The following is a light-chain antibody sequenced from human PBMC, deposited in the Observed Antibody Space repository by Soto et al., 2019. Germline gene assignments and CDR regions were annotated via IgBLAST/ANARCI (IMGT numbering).Light chain of an antibody. V-gene: IGKV4-1*01. J-gene: IGKJ3*01. CDR3: QEYYSTPFT. Sequence: DIVMTQSPDSLAVSLGERATTNCKSTQSVFYSSNNRNSLAQYQQKPGQPPKLLIYWASTRESGVPDRFSGSGSRKDFTLTISRLQAEDVAVYYCQEYYSTPFTFGPGTKVDIK. CDR2: WAS. CDR1: QSVFYSSNNRNS.